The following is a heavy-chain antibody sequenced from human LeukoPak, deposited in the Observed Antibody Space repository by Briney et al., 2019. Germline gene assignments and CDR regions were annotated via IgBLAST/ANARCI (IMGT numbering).Heavy chain of an antibody. V-gene: IGHV1-18*01. D-gene: IGHD3-22*01. CDR1: GYTFTRYG. CDR2: ISAYNGNT. Sequence: GASVKVSCQASGYTFTRYGIRGLRQAPGQGLEWMGWISAYNGNTNYAQKLQGRVTMTTDSSTRTAYLELRSLRSDDTAVYYCAREVPYDTSVYYQPFDFWGQGTLVTVSS. CDR3: AREVPYDTSVYYQPFDF. J-gene: IGHJ4*02.